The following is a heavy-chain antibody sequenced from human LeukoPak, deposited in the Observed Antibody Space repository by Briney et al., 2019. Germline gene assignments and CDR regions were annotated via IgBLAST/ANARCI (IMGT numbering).Heavy chain of an antibody. CDR3: TTGGVGYDYDY. Sequence: SCKASGGTFSSYAISWVRQAPGKGLEWVGRIKSKTDGGTTDYAAPVKGRFTISRDDSKNTLYLQMNSLKTEDTAVYYCTTGGVGYDYDYWGQGTLVTVSS. J-gene: IGHJ4*02. V-gene: IGHV3-15*01. CDR2: IKSKTDGGTT. CDR1: GGTFSSYA. D-gene: IGHD5-12*01.